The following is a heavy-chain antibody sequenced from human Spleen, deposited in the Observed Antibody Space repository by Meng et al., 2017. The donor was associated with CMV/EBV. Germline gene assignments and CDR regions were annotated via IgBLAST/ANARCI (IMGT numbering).Heavy chain of an antibody. Sequence: GESLKISCKGSGYSFTSYWIGWVRQMPGKGLEWMGIIYPGDSDTRYSPSFQGQVTISADKSISTAYLQWSSLKASDTAMYYWARQEYYDILTGHLDYGMDVWGQGTTVTVSS. D-gene: IGHD3-9*01. CDR1: GYSFTSYW. CDR2: IYPGDSDT. V-gene: IGHV5-51*01. CDR3: ARQEYYDILTGHLDYGMDV. J-gene: IGHJ6*02.